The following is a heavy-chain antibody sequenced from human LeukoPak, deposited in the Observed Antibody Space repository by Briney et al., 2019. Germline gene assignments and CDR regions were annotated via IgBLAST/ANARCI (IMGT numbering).Heavy chain of an antibody. J-gene: IGHJ6*03. CDR1: GYTFTSYG. V-gene: IGHV1-18*01. D-gene: IGHD2-2*01. CDR2: ISAYNGNT. Sequence: ASVKVSCKASGYTFTSYGISWVRQAPGQGLEWMGWISAYNGNTNYAQKLQGRVTMTRNTSISTAYMELSSLRSEDTAVYYCARGAYLYYYYYMDVWGKGTTVTISS. CDR3: ARGAYLYYYYYMDV.